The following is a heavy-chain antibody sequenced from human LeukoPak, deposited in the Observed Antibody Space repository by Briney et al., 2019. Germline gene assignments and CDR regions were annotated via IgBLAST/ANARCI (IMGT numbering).Heavy chain of an antibody. CDR3: ARGTAQLDY. Sequence: PSETLSLTCAVYGGSFSGYYWSLIRQPPGKGLEWIGEINHSGSTNYNPSLKSRVTISVDTSKNQFSLKLSSVTAADTAVYYCARGTAQLDYWGQGTLVTVSP. V-gene: IGHV4-34*01. CDR1: GGSFSGYY. CDR2: INHSGST. J-gene: IGHJ4*02.